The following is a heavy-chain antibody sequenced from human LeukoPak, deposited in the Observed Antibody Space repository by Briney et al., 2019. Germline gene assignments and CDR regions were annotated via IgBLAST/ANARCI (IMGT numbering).Heavy chain of an antibody. Sequence: PSETLSLTCTVSGGSISSHYWTWIRQSPVKGLEWIGDISNSGSTSYNPSLKSRVTISIDTSKNQFSLKLSSVTAADTAVYYCARDKKDYDILTGHGGMDVWGQGTTVTVSS. CDR2: ISNSGST. J-gene: IGHJ6*02. D-gene: IGHD3-9*01. V-gene: IGHV4-59*11. CDR1: GGSISSHY. CDR3: ARDKKDYDILTGHGGMDV.